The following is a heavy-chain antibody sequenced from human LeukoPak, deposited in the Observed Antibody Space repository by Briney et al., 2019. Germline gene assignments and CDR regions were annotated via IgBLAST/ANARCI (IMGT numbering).Heavy chain of an antibody. Sequence: GGSLRLSCAASGFTFDDYAMHWVRQAPGKGLEWVSGISWNSGSIGYADSVKGRFTISRDNAKNSLYLQMSSLRAEDTALYYCAKARAGGPYSSSWYVLDYWGQGTLVTVSS. CDR3: AKARAGGPYSSSWYVLDY. CDR1: GFTFDDYA. V-gene: IGHV3-9*01. D-gene: IGHD6-13*01. J-gene: IGHJ4*02. CDR2: ISWNSGSI.